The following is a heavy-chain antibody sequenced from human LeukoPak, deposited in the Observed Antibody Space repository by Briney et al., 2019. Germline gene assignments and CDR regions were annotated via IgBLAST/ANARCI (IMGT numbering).Heavy chain of an antibody. J-gene: IGHJ4*02. CDR3: AKVAGGYCSSTSCYTPVNY. V-gene: IGHV3-23*01. D-gene: IGHD2-2*02. CDR2: ISGSGGST. CDR1: GFTLSSYA. Sequence: GGSLRLSCAASGFTLSSYAMSWVRQAPGKGLEWVSAISGSGGSTYYADSVKGRFTISRDNSKNTLYLQMNSLRAEDTAVYYCAKVAGGYCSSTSCYTPVNYWGQGTLVTVSS.